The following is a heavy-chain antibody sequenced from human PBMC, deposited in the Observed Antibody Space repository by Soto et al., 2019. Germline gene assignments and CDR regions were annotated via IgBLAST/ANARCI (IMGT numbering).Heavy chain of an antibody. D-gene: IGHD1-1*01. CDR2: ISSSGSTI. Sequence: GGSLRLSCAASGFTFSDYYMSWIRQAPGKGLEWVSYISSSGSTIYYADSVKGRFTISRDNAKNSLYLQMNSLRAEDTAVYYCARDSIYWSNPYAFDIWGQGTMVTVSS. J-gene: IGHJ3*02. V-gene: IGHV3-11*01. CDR1: GFTFSDYY. CDR3: ARDSIYWSNPYAFDI.